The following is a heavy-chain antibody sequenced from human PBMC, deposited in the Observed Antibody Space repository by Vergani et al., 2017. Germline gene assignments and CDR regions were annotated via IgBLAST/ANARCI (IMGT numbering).Heavy chain of an antibody. CDR1: GGTFSSYA. Sequence: QVQLVQSGAEVKKPGSSVKVSCKASGGTFSSYAISWVRQAPGQGLEWMGRIIPILGIANYAQKFQGRVTITADKSTSTAYMELSSLRSEDTAVYYCAKVSQVATINWYFDLWGRGTLVTVSS. CDR2: IIPILGIA. D-gene: IGHD5-12*01. CDR3: AKVSQVATINWYFDL. V-gene: IGHV1-69*04. J-gene: IGHJ2*01.